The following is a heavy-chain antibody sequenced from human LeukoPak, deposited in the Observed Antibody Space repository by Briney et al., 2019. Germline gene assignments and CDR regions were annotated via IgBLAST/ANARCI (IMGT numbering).Heavy chain of an antibody. CDR3: AKDSRGPLYGSGSYYDY. CDR1: GFTFSGSG. CDR2: ISGSGGST. D-gene: IGHD3-10*01. Sequence: GGSPRLSCAASGFTFSGSGMHWVRQAPGKGLEWVSAISGSGGSTYYADSVKGRFTISRDNSKNTLYLQMNSLRAEDTAVYYCAKDSRGPLYGSGSYYDYWGQGTLVTVSS. V-gene: IGHV3-23*01. J-gene: IGHJ4*02.